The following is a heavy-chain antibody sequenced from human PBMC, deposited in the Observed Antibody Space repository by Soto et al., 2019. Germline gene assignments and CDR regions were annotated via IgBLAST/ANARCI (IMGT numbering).Heavy chain of an antibody. V-gene: IGHV3-23*01. CDR2: INDAGIRT. CDR3: AKDFRGSESLFDY. Sequence: PGGSLRLSCAVSGFTISTHWMHWVRQGPGEGLEWVSGINDAGIRTWYADSVKGRVTISRDNSKNTVSLHMSSLRAEDTALYYCAKDFRGSESLFDYWGRGTLVTVSS. CDR1: GFTISTHW. D-gene: IGHD3-10*01. J-gene: IGHJ4*02.